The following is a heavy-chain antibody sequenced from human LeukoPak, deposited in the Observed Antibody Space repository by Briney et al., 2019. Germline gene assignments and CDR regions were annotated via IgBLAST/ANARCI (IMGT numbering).Heavy chain of an antibody. V-gene: IGHV3-9*01. CDR3: AKDGIFGVVSYYFDY. CDR1: GFTFDDYA. Sequence: HPGRSLRLSCAASGFTFDDYAMHWVRQAPGKGLEWVSGISWNSGSIGYADSVKGRFTISRDNAKNSLYLRMNSLRAEDTALYYCAKDGIFGVVSYYFDYWGQGTLVTVSS. CDR2: ISWNSGSI. J-gene: IGHJ4*02. D-gene: IGHD3-3*01.